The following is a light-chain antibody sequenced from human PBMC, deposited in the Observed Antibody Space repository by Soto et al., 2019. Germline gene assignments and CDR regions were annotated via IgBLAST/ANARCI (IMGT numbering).Light chain of an antibody. J-gene: IGKJ1*01. CDR3: QQYYSTPQT. CDR2: WAS. V-gene: IGKV4-1*01. CDR1: QSVLYTSNNKNY. Sequence: TVLTQSPDSLTVSLVESATINCKSSQSVLYTSNNKNYLAWYQQKPGQPPKLLIYWASTRESGVPDRFSGSGSGTDFTLTISSLQAEDVAVYYCQQYYSTPQTFGQGTKVDIK.